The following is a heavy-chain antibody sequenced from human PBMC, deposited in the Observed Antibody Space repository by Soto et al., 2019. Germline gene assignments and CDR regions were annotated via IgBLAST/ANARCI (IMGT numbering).Heavy chain of an antibody. J-gene: IGHJ3*02. CDR2: ILPILGTA. V-gene: IGHV1-69*01. D-gene: IGHD3-10*01. CDR1: GGTFSKYA. Sequence: QVQLVQSGAEVKKPGSSVKVSCKSSGGTFSKYAITWVRQAPGQGLEWMGGILPILGTAVYAQKFQGRVTITADEPTSTVYMELSSLRSQDTAVYYCATSGWSSESAFDIWGQGTMVTVSS. CDR3: ATSGWSSESAFDI.